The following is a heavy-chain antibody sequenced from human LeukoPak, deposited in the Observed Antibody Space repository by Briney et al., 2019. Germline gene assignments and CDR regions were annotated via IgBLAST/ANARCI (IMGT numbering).Heavy chain of an antibody. CDR1: GGSISSSSYY. CDR3: ARHAMWTYDSSGYYLY. D-gene: IGHD3-22*01. J-gene: IGHJ4*02. CDR2: IYYSGST. Sequence: SETLSLTCTVSGGSISSSSYYWGWIRQPPGKGLEWIGSIYYSGSTYYNPSLKSRVTISVDTSKNQFSLKLSSVTAADTAVYYCARHAMWTYDSSGYYLYWGQGTLVTVSS. V-gene: IGHV4-39*01.